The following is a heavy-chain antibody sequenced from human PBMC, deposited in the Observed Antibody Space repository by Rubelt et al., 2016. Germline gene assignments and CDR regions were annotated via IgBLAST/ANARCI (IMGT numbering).Heavy chain of an antibody. CDR3: ATGQYSSGCDY. CDR2: FDPEDGET. V-gene: IGHV1-24*01. CDR1: GYTFTELS. D-gene: IGHD6-19*01. Sequence: QVQLVQSGAEVKKPGASVKVSCKVSGYTFTELSMHWVRQALGKGLEWMGGFDPEDGETIYAQRFQGRVTRTEDTVTDTAYMELGSLRSEATAVYYCATGQYSSGCDYWGQGTLVTVSS. J-gene: IGHJ4*02.